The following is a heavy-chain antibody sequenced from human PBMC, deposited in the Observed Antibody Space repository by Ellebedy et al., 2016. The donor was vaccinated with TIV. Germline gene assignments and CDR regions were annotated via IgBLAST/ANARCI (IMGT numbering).Heavy chain of an antibody. J-gene: IGHJ5*02. D-gene: IGHD1-14*01. CDR1: GFAFSSFA. CDR2: ILGSGAGT. Sequence: GESLKISCAASGFAFSSFAMNWVRQAPGKGLEWVSGILGSGAGTYYADSVKGRFTISRDNSKNTLYLQMNSLRVEDTAIYYCAKSAAGTSGWFDPWGQGTLVTVSS. CDR3: AKSAAGTSGWFDP. V-gene: IGHV3-23*01.